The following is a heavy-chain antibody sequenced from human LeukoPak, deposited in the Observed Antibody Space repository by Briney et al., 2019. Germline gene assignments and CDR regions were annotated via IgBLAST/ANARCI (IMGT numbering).Heavy chain of an antibody. CDR3: ARDSGSSSWYLGRNWFDP. CDR1: GFTFSSYS. D-gene: IGHD6-13*01. Sequence: GGSLRLSCAASGFTFSSYSMNWVRQAPGKGLEWVSSISSSSSYIYYADSVKGRSTISRDNAKNSLYLQMNSLRAEDTAVYYCARDSGSSSWYLGRNWFDPWGQGTLDTVSS. CDR2: ISSSSSYI. V-gene: IGHV3-21*01. J-gene: IGHJ5*02.